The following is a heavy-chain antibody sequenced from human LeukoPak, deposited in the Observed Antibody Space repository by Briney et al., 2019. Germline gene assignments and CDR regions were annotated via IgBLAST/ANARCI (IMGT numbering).Heavy chain of an antibody. CDR2: INPNSGGT. J-gene: IGHJ3*02. D-gene: IGHD3-3*01. Sequence: ASVKVSCKASGYTFTGYYTHWVRQAPGQGLEWMGWINPNSGGTNYAQKFQGRVTMTRDTSISTAYMDLSRLRSDDTAVYYCARHGRFYDAFDIWGQGTMVTVSS. CDR3: ARHGRFYDAFDI. V-gene: IGHV1-2*02. CDR1: GYTFTGYY.